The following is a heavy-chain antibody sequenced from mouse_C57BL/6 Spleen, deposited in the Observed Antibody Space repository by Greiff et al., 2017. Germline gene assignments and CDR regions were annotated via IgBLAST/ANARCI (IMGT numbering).Heavy chain of an antibody. Sequence: DVQLVESGGGLVKPGGSLKLSCAASGFTFSSYTMSWVRQTPVKRLEWVATISGGGGNTYYPDSVKGRFTISRDNAKNTLYLQMSSLRSEDTALYYCARHPTGTGYFDVWGTGTTVTVSS. V-gene: IGHV5-9*01. CDR2: ISGGGGNT. CDR3: ARHPTGTGYFDV. CDR1: GFTFSSYT. D-gene: IGHD4-1*02. J-gene: IGHJ1*03.